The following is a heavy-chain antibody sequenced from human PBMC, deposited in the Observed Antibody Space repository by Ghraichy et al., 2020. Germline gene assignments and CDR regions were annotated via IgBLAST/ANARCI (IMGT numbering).Heavy chain of an antibody. Sequence: GSLRLSCTVSGGSVSSGSYYWSWIRQPPGKGLEWIGYIYYSGSTNYNPSLKSRVTISVDTSKNQFSLKLSSVTAADTAVYYCARDGSPLEYSSSYGHYFDYWGQGTLVTVSS. J-gene: IGHJ4*02. CDR1: GGSVSSGSYY. CDR3: ARDGSPLEYSSSYGHYFDY. CDR2: IYYSGST. D-gene: IGHD6-6*01. V-gene: IGHV4-61*01.